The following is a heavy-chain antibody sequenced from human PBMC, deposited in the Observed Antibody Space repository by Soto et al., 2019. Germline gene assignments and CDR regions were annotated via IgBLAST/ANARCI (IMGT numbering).Heavy chain of an antibody. J-gene: IGHJ5*02. Sequence: PGGSLRLSCAAFGFTVSSNYMTWVRLAPGKGLEWVSLVYGGGATHYAASVKGRFTISTHSSQNTLFLQMNSLRTEDTATYYCVRGRYGSKIPWGQGPKVTVPP. CDR3: VRGRYGSKIP. V-gene: IGHV3-53*04. CDR1: GFTVSSNY. D-gene: IGHD3-10*01. CDR2: VYGGGAT.